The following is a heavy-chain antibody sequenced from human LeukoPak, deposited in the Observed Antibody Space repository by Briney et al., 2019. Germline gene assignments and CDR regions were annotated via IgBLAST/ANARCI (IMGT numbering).Heavy chain of an antibody. CDR3: ARDLVDTAMVIQNPRYCFDY. CDR2: INTNTGNP. Sequence: ASVKVSCKASGYTFTSYAMNWVRQAPGQGLEWMGWINTNTGNPTYAQGFTGRFVFPLDTSVSTAYLQISSLKAEDTAVYYCARDLVDTAMVIQNPRYCFDYWDQGTLVTVSS. D-gene: IGHD5-18*01. J-gene: IGHJ4*02. V-gene: IGHV7-4-1*02. CDR1: GYTFTSYA.